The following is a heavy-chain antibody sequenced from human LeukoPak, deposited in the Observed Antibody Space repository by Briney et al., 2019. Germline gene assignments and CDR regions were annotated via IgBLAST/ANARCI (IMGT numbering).Heavy chain of an antibody. CDR1: GFTFSSYE. Sequence: QPGGSLRLSCAASGFTFSSYEMNWVRQAPGKGLEGVSYISSSGSTVYYADSVKGRFTISRDNAKNYLYLQMNRLRAEDTAVYYCAEHGITMSGGVWGKGTTVTISS. D-gene: IGHD3-10*02. CDR2: ISSSGSTV. V-gene: IGHV3-48*03. CDR3: AEHGITMSGGV. J-gene: IGHJ6*04.